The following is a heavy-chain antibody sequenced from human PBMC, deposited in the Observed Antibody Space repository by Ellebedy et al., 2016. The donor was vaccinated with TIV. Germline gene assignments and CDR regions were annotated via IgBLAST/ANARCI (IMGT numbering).Heavy chain of an antibody. Sequence: GESLKISCAASGFTFGSYSMNWVRQAPGKGLEWVSSISSRRSYIFYADSVKGRFTISRDNAKNSLSLQMNSLRAEDTAVYYCVRDLGSYGGPFDYWGQGTLVTVSS. D-gene: IGHD5-18*01. CDR1: GFTFGSYS. CDR3: VRDLGSYGGPFDY. V-gene: IGHV3-21*01. J-gene: IGHJ4*02. CDR2: ISSRRSYI.